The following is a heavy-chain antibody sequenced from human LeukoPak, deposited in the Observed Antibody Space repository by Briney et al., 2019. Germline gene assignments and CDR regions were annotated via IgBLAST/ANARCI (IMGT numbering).Heavy chain of an antibody. CDR1: GYTFTSYD. Sequence: ASVKVSCKASGYTFTSYDINWVRQATGQGLEWMGWMNPNSGNTGCAQKFQGRVTMTRNTSISTAYMELSSLRSEDTAVYYCARGRVRKYLLPKSYYYYYMDVWGKGTTVTVSS. CDR3: ARGRVRKYLLPKSYYYYYMDV. D-gene: IGHD2-2*01. V-gene: IGHV1-8*01. J-gene: IGHJ6*03. CDR2: MNPNSGNT.